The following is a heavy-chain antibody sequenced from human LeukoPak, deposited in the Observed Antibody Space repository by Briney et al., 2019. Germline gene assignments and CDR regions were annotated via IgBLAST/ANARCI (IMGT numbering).Heavy chain of an antibody. CDR3: ARRLNSGSPYFDY. J-gene: IGHJ4*02. CDR2: LFYTGTP. Sequence: KLSETLSLTCTVSGGSISSSSYYCDWIRQPPGKRLEWIGSLFYTGTPYYRPSLKNRVTMSLDTSKNQFSLKLTSVAAADTAVYYCARRLNSGSPYFDYWGQGSLVTVSS. D-gene: IGHD1-26*01. CDR1: GGSISSSSYY. V-gene: IGHV4-39*01.